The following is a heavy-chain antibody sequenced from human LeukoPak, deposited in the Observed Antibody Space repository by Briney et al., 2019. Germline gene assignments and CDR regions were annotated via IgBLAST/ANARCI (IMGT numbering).Heavy chain of an antibody. D-gene: IGHD3-10*01. CDR1: GYTFTSYD. CDR2: VNPNSGNT. CDR3: ARGQQPPGDY. Sequence: ASVKVSCKASGYTFTSYDITWARQGTGQGSDWMGWVNPNSGNTGYAQKLQGRVTITRNTSISTAYMELSSLRSEDTAVYYCARGQQPPGDYWGQGTLVTVAS. J-gene: IGHJ4*02. V-gene: IGHV1-8*03.